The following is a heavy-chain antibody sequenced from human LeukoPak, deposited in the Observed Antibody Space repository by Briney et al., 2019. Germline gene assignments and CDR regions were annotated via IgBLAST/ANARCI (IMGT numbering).Heavy chain of an antibody. D-gene: IGHD6-13*01. CDR3: AKDVNSSWDPNWFDP. J-gene: IGHJ5*02. CDR2: ISGSGGST. V-gene: IGHV3-23*01. CDR1: GFTFSSYA. Sequence: GGSLRLSCAASGFTFSSYAMSWVRQAPGKGLEWVSAISGSGGSTYYADSVKGRFTISRDNSKNTLYLQMNSLRAEDTAVYYCAKDVNSSWDPNWFDPWGQGTLVTVSS.